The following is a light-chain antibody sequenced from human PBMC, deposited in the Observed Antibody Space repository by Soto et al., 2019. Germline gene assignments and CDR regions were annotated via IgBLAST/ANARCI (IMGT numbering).Light chain of an antibody. CDR1: ETIDTS. V-gene: IGKV1-39*01. Sequence: DIQMTQSPSSLSASVGDRVTITCRASETIDTSLNWYQHKPGKAPTLLIYDASSLQSGVTSRFSGSRSGKDFTLTITRLQLEDFATYYCQQSYSLSANIFGQGTRLEIE. CDR3: QQSYSLSANI. J-gene: IGKJ2*01. CDR2: DAS.